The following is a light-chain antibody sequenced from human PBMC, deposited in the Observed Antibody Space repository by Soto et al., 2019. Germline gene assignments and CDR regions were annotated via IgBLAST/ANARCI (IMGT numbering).Light chain of an antibody. J-gene: IGLJ1*01. CDR1: NSDVGGYTY. CDR2: DVS. V-gene: IGLV2-14*03. Sequence: QSALTQPASVSGSPGQSITISCTGTNSDVGGYTYVSWYQQHPGKAPKLMIYDVSNRPSGVSNRFSGSKSGNTASLTISGLKADDEADYYCSSYTSSSTPYVFGTGTKLNVL. CDR3: SSYTSSSTPYV.